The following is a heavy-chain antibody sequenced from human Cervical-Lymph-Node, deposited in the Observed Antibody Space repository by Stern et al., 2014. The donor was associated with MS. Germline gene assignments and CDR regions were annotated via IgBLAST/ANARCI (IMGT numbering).Heavy chain of an antibody. Sequence: VQLVPSGAEVKKPGASVKVSCKASGYTLTTFDVSWVRQATGQGLEWMGWLSHNSANTGYAQKFQGRVTMTRNTSINTAYMELDSLTSDDTAVYYCARGGYTSGWPTFDIWGQGTMVTVSS. J-gene: IGHJ3*02. D-gene: IGHD6-19*01. CDR3: ARGGYTSGWPTFDI. CDR1: GYTLTTFD. CDR2: LSHNSANT. V-gene: IGHV1-8*01.